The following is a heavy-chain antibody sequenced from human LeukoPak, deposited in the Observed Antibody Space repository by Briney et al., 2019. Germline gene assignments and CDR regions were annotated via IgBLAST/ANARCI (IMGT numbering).Heavy chain of an antibody. V-gene: IGHV4-4*02. Sequence: SETLSLTCAVSGGSISSSNWWSWVRQPPGKGLEWIGEIYHSGSTNYNPSLKSRVTISVDTSKNQFSLKLSSVTAADTAVYYCARDLGSYYYYGMDVWGQGTTVTVSS. D-gene: IGHD3-10*01. CDR1: GGSISSSNW. CDR2: IYHSGST. J-gene: IGHJ6*02. CDR3: ARDLGSYYYYGMDV.